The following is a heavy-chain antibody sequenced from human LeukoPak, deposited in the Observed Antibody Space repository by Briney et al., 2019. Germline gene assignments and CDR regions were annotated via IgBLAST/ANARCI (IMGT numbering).Heavy chain of an antibody. CDR3: ARAHYDFWSGYYSPNYYYGMDV. J-gene: IGHJ6*02. CDR2: ISGSGGST. D-gene: IGHD3-3*01. Sequence: GGSLRLSCAASGFTFSSYAMSWVRQAPGKGLEWVSAISGSGGSTYYADSVKGRFTISRDNSKNTLYLQMNSLRAEDTAVYYCARAHYDFWSGYYSPNYYYGMDVWGQGTTVTVSS. V-gene: IGHV3-23*01. CDR1: GFTFSSYA.